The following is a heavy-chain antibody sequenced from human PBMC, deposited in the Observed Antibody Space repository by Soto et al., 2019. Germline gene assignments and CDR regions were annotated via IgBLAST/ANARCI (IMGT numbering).Heavy chain of an antibody. J-gene: IGHJ6*02. CDR3: AGGNALHV. Sequence: PVGSLRLSCASSTFPFSTYWMTCVRHSPGKWLEWVANIHRDEIEKYYMDSVKGRFTISRGNAKNSLYPQMTSLRAEDTAVYYCAGGNALHVWGQRTTVTLSS. CDR2: IHRDEIEK. CDR1: TFPFSTYW. V-gene: IGHV3-7*01.